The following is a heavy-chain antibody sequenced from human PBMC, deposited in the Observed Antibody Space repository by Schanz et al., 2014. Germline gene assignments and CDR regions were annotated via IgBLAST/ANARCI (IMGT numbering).Heavy chain of an antibody. J-gene: IGHJ4*02. CDR1: GFTFSSYA. CDR3: ARDGDFDY. V-gene: IGHV3-23*01. Sequence: EVQLLESGGGLVQPGGSLRLSCAGSGFTFSSYAMSWVRQTPGKGLEWVSGIGGSGDSTHYADSVKGRFIISRDNSKNTLFLQMSSLRAEDTAVYYCARDGDFDYWGQGTLVTVSS. CDR2: IGGSGDST.